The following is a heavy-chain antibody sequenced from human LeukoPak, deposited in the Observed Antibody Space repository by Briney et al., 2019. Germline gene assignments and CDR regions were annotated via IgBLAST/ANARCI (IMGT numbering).Heavy chain of an antibody. CDR3: TRQSDRGCGYYYYYYMDV. D-gene: IGHD2-15*01. V-gene: IGHV3-53*01. Sequence: PGGSLRLSCAASGLTLSSNYMSWVRQAPGKGLEWVSVIYSGGSTYSADSVKGRFTISRDNSKNTPSLQMNSLRADVPALYSSTRQSDRGCGYYYYYYMDVWGKGTTVTVSS. J-gene: IGHJ6*03. CDR1: GLTLSSNY. CDR2: IYSGGST.